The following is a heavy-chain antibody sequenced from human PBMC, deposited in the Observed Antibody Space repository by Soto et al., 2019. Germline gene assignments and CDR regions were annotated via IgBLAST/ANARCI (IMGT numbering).Heavy chain of an antibody. CDR3: ARDPVQVVAAYYYYYGMDV. Sequence: GSLRLSCAVSGFTFSNHAMSWVRQAPGKGLEWVSAISTAVGATYYADSVKGRFTISRDDSNNTLYLQMNSLRAEDTAVYYCARDPVQVVAAYYYYYGMDVWGQGTTVTVSS. CDR1: GFTFSNHA. J-gene: IGHJ6*02. D-gene: IGHD2-15*01. CDR2: ISTAVGAT. V-gene: IGHV3-23*01.